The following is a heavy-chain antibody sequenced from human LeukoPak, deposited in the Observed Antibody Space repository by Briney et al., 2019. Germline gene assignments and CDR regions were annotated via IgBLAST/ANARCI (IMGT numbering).Heavy chain of an antibody. CDR1: GFTFSSFA. J-gene: IGHJ4*02. Sequence: GSLRLSCAASGFTFSSFAIHWVRQAPGKGLEWVAVISYDGSNKYYADSVKGRFTISRDNSKNTLYLQMSSLRAEDTAVYYCARGGWLQLGNYFDYWGQGTLVTVSS. V-gene: IGHV3-30*04. CDR2: ISYDGSNK. CDR3: ARGGWLQLGNYFDY. D-gene: IGHD5-24*01.